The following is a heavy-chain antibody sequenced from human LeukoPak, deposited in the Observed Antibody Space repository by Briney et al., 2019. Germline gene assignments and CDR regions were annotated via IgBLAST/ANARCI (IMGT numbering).Heavy chain of an antibody. V-gene: IGHV4-61*01. D-gene: IGHD3-16*01. CDR2: IYNSGGT. Sequence: SETLSLTCTVSGYSISSGFYWGWIRQPPGKGLEWIGYIYNSGGTKYNPSLKSRLTISVDTSKNQFSLNLSSVTAADTAVYYCARASVLLSADYWGQGTLVTVSS. CDR1: GYSISSGFY. CDR3: ARASVLLSADY. J-gene: IGHJ4*02.